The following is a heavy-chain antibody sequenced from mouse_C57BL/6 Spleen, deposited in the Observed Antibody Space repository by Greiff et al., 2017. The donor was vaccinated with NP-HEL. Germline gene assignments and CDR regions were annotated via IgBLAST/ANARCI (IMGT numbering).Heavy chain of an antibody. Sequence: ESGAELVKPGASVKISCKASGYAFSSYWMNWVKQRPGKGLEWIGQIYPGDGDTNYNGKFKGKATLTADKSSSTAYMQLSSLTSEDSAVYFCARGRAALPMDYWGQGTSVTVSS. CDR2: IYPGDGDT. D-gene: IGHD3-3*01. CDR1: GYAFSSYW. V-gene: IGHV1-80*01. CDR3: ARGRAALPMDY. J-gene: IGHJ4*01.